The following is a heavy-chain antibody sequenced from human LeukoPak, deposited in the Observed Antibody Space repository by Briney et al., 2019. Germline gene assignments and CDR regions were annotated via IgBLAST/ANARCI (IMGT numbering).Heavy chain of an antibody. D-gene: IGHD4-11*01. V-gene: IGHV1-46*01. CDR1: GYTFTGYY. CDR3: ARERKSRGLHRGGYYYYMDV. J-gene: IGHJ6*03. Sequence: ASVKVSCKASGYTFTGYYMHWVRQAPGQGLEWMGIINPSGGSTSYAQKFQGRVTMTRDMSTSTVYMELSSLRSEDTAVYYCARERKSRGLHRGGYYYYMDVWGKGTTVTVSS. CDR2: INPSGGST.